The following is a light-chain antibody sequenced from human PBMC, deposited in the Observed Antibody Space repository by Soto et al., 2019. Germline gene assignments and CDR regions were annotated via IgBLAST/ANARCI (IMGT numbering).Light chain of an antibody. CDR1: SSDVGGYNY. J-gene: IGLJ2*01. CDR3: ISYAGSHNVV. Sequence: QSALTQAPSASGSPGQSVTISCTGTSSDVGGYNYVSWYQHHPGKAPKLMIYEVSKRPSGVPDLFSGSKSYNTASLTLSGLQAERAAANVCISYAGSHNVVCGGGTKLTVL. CDR2: EVS. V-gene: IGLV2-8*01.